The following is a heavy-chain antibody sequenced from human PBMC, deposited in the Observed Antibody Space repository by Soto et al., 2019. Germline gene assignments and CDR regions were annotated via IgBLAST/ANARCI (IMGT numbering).Heavy chain of an antibody. Sequence: SETLSLTCAVYGGSFSGYYWSWIRQPPGKGLEWIGEVNHSGSTNYNPSLKSRVTISVDTSKNQFSLKLSSVTAADTAVYYCARGWSGLVIIRFDPWGQGTLVTVSS. CDR1: GGSFSGYY. CDR3: ARGWSGLVIIRFDP. V-gene: IGHV4-34*01. CDR2: VNHSGST. J-gene: IGHJ5*02. D-gene: IGHD3-9*01.